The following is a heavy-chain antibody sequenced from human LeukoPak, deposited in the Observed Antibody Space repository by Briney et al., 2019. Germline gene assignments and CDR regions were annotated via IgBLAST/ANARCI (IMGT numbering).Heavy chain of an antibody. Sequence: GGTLRLSCAASGFSFSSYEMNWVRQAPGKGLGLVSYISSSGSTKYYADSVKGRFTISRDNAKNSLYLQLNSLRAEDTAVYYCASHYGDYVWGHFWGQGTLVTVSS. V-gene: IGHV3-48*03. D-gene: IGHD4-17*01. CDR1: GFSFSSYE. J-gene: IGHJ4*02. CDR2: ISSSGSTK. CDR3: ASHYGDYVWGHF.